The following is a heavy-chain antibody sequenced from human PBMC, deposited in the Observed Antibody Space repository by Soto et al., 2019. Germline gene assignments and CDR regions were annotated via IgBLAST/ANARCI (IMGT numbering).Heavy chain of an antibody. Sequence: QVQLQESGPGLVKPSETLSLTCTVSGGSVSSGNYCWSWIRQPPGKGLEWIGSGYYGGSTNYNPTLKSRVTISVDTSRHQFSLKLSSVTAADTAMYYCARDKEGIYLAFDIWGQGTMVTVSS. V-gene: IGHV4-61*01. CDR3: ARDKEGIYLAFDI. D-gene: IGHD3-10*01. CDR1: GGSVSSGNYC. CDR2: GYYGGST. J-gene: IGHJ3*02.